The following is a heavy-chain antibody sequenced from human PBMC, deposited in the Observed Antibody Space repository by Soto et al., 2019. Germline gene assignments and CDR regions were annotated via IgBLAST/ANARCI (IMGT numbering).Heavy chain of an antibody. D-gene: IGHD5-18*01. CDR2: IIPIFGTA. CDR3: AREEGRGDSYGAGYHDAFEF. CDR1: GGTFSSYA. J-gene: IGHJ3*01. V-gene: IGHV1-69*06. Sequence: GASVKVSCKASGGTFSSYAISWVRQAPGQGLEWMGGIIPIFGTANYAQKFQGRVTITADKSTSTAYMELSSLRAEDTALYYCAREEGRGDSYGAGYHDAFEFWGQGTMVTVSS.